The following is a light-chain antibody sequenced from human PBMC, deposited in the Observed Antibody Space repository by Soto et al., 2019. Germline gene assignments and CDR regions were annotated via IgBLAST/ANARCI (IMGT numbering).Light chain of an antibody. J-gene: IGKJ4*01. V-gene: IGKV3D-15*01. Sequence: DIVMTQSPATLSVSPGETVTLSCRASQRIGSNLAWYQQKPGQAPRLLIYGASTRATGIPARFSGSGSGREFTLTITRPQSEDFAVYYCQQYTHWPPITFGGGARVEIK. CDR3: QQYTHWPPIT. CDR1: QRIGSN. CDR2: GAS.